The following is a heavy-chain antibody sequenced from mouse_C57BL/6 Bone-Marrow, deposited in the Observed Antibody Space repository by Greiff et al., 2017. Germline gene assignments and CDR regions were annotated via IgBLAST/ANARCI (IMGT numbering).Heavy chain of an antibody. CDR3: ARRYYDY. D-gene: IGHD2-3*01. Sequence: DVHLVESGGGLVKPGGSLKLSCAASGFTFSDYGMHWVRQAPEKGLEWVAYISSGSSTIYYADTVKGRFTISRDNAKNTLLLQRTSLRSEDTAMYYCARRYYDYWGQGTTLTVSS. V-gene: IGHV5-17*01. J-gene: IGHJ2*01. CDR2: ISSGSSTI. CDR1: GFTFSDYG.